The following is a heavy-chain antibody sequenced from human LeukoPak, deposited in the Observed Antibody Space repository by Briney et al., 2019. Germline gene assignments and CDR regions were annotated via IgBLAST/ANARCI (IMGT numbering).Heavy chain of an antibody. D-gene: IGHD3-3*01. CDR3: ARAQPYYDFWSGSAFDY. J-gene: IGHJ4*02. V-gene: IGHV1-2*04. CDR1: GYTFTGYY. Sequence: ASEKVSCKASGYTFTGYYMHWVRQAPGQGLEWMGWINPNSGGTNNAQKFQGWVTMTRDTSISTAYMELSRLRSDDTAVYYCARAQPYYDFWSGSAFDYWGQGTLVTISS. CDR2: INPNSGGT.